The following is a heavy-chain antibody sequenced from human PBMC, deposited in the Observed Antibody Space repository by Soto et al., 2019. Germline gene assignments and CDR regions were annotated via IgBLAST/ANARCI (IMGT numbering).Heavy chain of an antibody. J-gene: IGHJ6*02. Sequence: ASVKVSCKASGGTFSSYAISWVRQAPGQGLEWMGGIIPIFGTANYAQKFQGRVTITADESTSTAYMELSSLRSEDTAVYYCASNILGVASVVVVTASSPPYYYYYYGMDVWGQGTTVTVSS. CDR2: IIPIFGTA. V-gene: IGHV1-69*13. CDR3: ASNILGVASVVVVTASSPPYYYYYYGMDV. D-gene: IGHD2-21*02. CDR1: GGTFSSYA.